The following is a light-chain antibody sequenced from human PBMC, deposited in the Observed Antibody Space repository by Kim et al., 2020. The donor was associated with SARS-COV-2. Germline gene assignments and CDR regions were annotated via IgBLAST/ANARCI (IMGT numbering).Light chain of an antibody. J-gene: IGKJ1*01. CDR2: AAS. Sequence: ASVGDRVTITRRASQDISSWLAWYQQKPGRAPKLLIYAASSLQSGVPSRFSGSGSGTDFTLTINSLQPEDFATYYCQQADSFSWTFGQGTKVDIK. CDR1: QDISSW. V-gene: IGKV1-12*01. CDR3: QQADSFSWT.